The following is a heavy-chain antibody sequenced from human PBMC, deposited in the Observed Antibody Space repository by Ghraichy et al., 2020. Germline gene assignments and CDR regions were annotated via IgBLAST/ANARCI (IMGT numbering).Heavy chain of an antibody. CDR2: IWYDGSNK. J-gene: IGHJ4*02. CDR1: GFTFSSYG. CDR3: ARDMSVGGAARFHY. V-gene: IGHV3-33*01. D-gene: IGHD6-6*01. Sequence: GESLNISCAASGFTFSSYGMHWVRQAPGKGLEWVAVIWYDGSNKYYADSVKGRFTISRDNSKNTLYLQMNSLRAEDTAVYYCARDMSVGGAARFHYWGQGTLVTVSS.